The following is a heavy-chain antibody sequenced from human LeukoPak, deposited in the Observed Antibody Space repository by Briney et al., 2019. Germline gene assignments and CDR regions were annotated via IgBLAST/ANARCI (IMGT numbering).Heavy chain of an antibody. CDR1: GYTFTSFD. CDR2: MNPNSGNT. Sequence: ASVKVSCKASGYTFTSFDIIWVRQATGQGLEWVGWMNPNSGNTGYAQKFQGRVTMTRNTSISTAYMELSRLRSEDTAVYYCARGGITMIAAGDWGQGTLVTVSS. V-gene: IGHV1-8*01. CDR3: ARGGITMIAAGD. J-gene: IGHJ4*02. D-gene: IGHD3-22*01.